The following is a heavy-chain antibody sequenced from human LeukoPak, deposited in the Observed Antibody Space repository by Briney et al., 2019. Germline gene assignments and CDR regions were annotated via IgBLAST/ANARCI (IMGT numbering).Heavy chain of an antibody. CDR1: GFTFSSYA. J-gene: IGHJ4*02. CDR3: AKDPTLDVSHLDY. CDR2: ISGSGGST. D-gene: IGHD1-1*01. Sequence: PGGSLRLSRAASGFTFSSYAMSWVRQAPGKGLEWVSAISGSGGSTYYADSVKGRFTISRDNSKNTLYLQMNSLRAEDTAVYYCAKDPTLDVSHLDYWGQGTLVTVSS. V-gene: IGHV3-23*01.